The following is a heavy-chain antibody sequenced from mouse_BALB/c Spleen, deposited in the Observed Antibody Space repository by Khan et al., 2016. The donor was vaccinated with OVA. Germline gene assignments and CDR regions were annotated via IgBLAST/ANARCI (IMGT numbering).Heavy chain of an antibody. Sequence: EVQLQESGPSLVKPSQTLSLTCSVTGDSITSGFWNWIRKFPGNKFEYMGYVTYSGNTYYNPSLKSRISITRDTSKSQYYLQLNSVTTEDTATYLCASSYVSWAMDYWGQGTSVTVSS. V-gene: IGHV3-8*02. J-gene: IGHJ4*01. CDR2: VTYSGNT. D-gene: IGHD2-12*01. CDR3: ASSYVSWAMDY. CDR1: GDSITSGF.